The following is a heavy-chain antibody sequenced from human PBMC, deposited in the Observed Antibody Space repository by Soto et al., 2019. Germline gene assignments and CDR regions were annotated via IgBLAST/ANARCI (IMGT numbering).Heavy chain of an antibody. CDR2: ISYDGTNK. J-gene: IGHJ6*02. V-gene: IGHV3-30*18. D-gene: IGHD4-17*01. Sequence: QVQLVESGGGEGQPGRSLTISCAASGFTFSTYGMHWVRQTPGKGLEWVAVISYDGTNKFYSDSVQGRFTISRDNFKNTLTLQLNSLRADDTAVYSCAKDLQSYGDYDYYCYGIDVWGLGTRVTVSS. CDR1: GFTFSTYG. CDR3: AKDLQSYGDYDYYCYGIDV.